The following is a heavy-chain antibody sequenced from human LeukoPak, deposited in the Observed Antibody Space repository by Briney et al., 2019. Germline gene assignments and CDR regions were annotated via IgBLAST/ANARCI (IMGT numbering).Heavy chain of an antibody. Sequence: GGSLRPSCAASGFTFSSYAMHWVRQAPGKGLEWVAVISYDGSNKYYADSVKGRFTISRDNSKNTLYLQMNSLRAEDTAVYYCARDATYSGYDVLDYWGQGTLVTVSS. V-gene: IGHV3-30-3*01. J-gene: IGHJ4*02. CDR3: ARDATYSGYDVLDY. D-gene: IGHD5-12*01. CDR1: GFTFSSYA. CDR2: ISYDGSNK.